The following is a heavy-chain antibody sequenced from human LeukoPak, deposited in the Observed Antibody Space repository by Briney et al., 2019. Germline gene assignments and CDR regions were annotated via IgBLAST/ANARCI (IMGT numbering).Heavy chain of an antibody. D-gene: IGHD3-10*01. CDR3: AKASSGRLRGLLGAFDI. Sequence: PGRSLRLSCAASGFTFSSYAMHWVRQAPGKGLEWEAVISYDGSNKYYADSVKGRFTISRDNSKNTLYLQMNSLRAEDTAVYYCAKASSGRLRGLLGAFDIWGQGTMVTVSS. J-gene: IGHJ3*02. CDR2: ISYDGSNK. CDR1: GFTFSSYA. V-gene: IGHV3-30-3*01.